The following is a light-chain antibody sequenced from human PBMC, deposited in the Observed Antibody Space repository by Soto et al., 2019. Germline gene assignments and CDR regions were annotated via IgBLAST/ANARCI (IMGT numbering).Light chain of an antibody. J-gene: IGLJ1*01. CDR1: SSDVGGYKY. CDR2: DVS. CDR3: SSYTSSNSYV. V-gene: IGLV2-14*03. Sequence: QSVLTQPASVSGSPGQSIAISCTGSSSDVGGYKYVSWYQQHPGKAPKLIIHDVSNRPSGVSDRFSGSKSGNTASLTISGLQYEDEADYYCSSYTSSNSYVFGNGTKVTVL.